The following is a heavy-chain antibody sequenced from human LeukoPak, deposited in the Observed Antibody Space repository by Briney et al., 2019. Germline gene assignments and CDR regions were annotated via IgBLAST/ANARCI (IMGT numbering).Heavy chain of an antibody. Sequence: GGSLRLSCGASGYSFSSYWMHWLRQVPGKGLVWVSRINGAGTTTTYADSVKGRFTISRDNAKNTLSLEMDSLRVEDTAVYYCIRGVSGYYSYYAMDVWGQGTTVIVSS. D-gene: IGHD1-26*01. CDR2: INGAGTTT. CDR3: IRGVSGYYSYYAMDV. V-gene: IGHV3-74*01. CDR1: GYSFSSYW. J-gene: IGHJ6*02.